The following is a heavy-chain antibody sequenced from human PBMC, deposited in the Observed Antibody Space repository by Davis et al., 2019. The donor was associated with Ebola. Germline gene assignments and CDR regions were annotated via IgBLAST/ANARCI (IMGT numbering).Heavy chain of an antibody. CDR1: GGSISSSSYY. J-gene: IGHJ6*02. CDR2: IYYSGST. V-gene: IGHV4-39*01. CDR3: ASGANWDRRYYYYGMDV. D-gene: IGHD7-27*01. Sequence: SETLSLTCTVSGGSISSSSYYWGWIRQPPGKGLEWIGSIYYSGSTYYNPSLKSRVTISVDTSKNQFSLKLSSVTAADTAVYYCASGANWDRRYYYYGMDVWGQGTTVTVSS.